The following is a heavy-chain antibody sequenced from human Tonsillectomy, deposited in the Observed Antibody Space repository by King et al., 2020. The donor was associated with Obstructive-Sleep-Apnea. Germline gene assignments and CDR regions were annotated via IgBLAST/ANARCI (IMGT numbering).Heavy chain of an antibody. CDR2: IKSKTDGGTT. CDR3: TTDGCSSTSCYDNWFDP. D-gene: IGHD2-2*01. Sequence: VQLVESGGGLVKPGGSLRLSCAASGFTFSNAWMSWVRQASGKGLEWVGRIKSKTDGGTTDYAAPVKGRFIILRDDSKNTLYLQMNSLKTEDTAVYYCTTDGCSSTSCYDNWFDPWGQGTLVTVSS. J-gene: IGHJ5*02. V-gene: IGHV3-15*01. CDR1: GFTFSNAW.